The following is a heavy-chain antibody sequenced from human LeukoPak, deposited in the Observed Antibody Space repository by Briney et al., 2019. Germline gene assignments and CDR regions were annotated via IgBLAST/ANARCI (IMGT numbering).Heavy chain of an antibody. V-gene: IGHV4-4*07. CDR1: GGSISSYY. D-gene: IGHD3-22*01. CDR3: ARDNYDSSGYYSLRWFDP. Sequence: SETLSLTCTVSGGSISSYYWSWIRQPAGKGLEWIGRIYTSGSTNYNPSLKSRVTISVDTSKNQFSLKLSSVTAADTAVYYCARDNYDSSGYYSLRWFDPWGQGTLVTVSS. J-gene: IGHJ5*02. CDR2: IYTSGST.